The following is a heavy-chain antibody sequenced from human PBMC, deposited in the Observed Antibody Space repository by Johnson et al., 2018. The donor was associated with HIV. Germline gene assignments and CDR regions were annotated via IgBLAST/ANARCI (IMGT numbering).Heavy chain of an antibody. Sequence: VQLVESGGGVVQPGRSLRLSCAASGFTVSSNYMSWVRQAPGKGLEWVSAISGSGGSTYYADSVKGRFTISRDNSKNTLYLQMNSLRAEDTAVYYCARGRTLITGTSFLFPVDIWGQGTMVTVSS. CDR2: SGSGGST. CDR1: GFTVSSNY. V-gene: IGHV3-66*01. J-gene: IGHJ3*02. CDR3: ARGRTLITGTSFLFPVDI. D-gene: IGHD1-7*01.